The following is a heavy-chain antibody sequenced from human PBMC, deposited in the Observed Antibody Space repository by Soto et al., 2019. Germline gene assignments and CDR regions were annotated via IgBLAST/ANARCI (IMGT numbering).Heavy chain of an antibody. CDR3: ARDYNGNYYYYYGMDV. Sequence: QVQLVQSGAEVKKPGASVKVSCNASGYTFTTYGISGVRQAPGHGLEWMGWISAYNGNTNYAQKLQGRVTMATDTSTTTGYMELRSLRSDETAVYYCARDYNGNYYYYYGMDVWGQGTTVTVSS. V-gene: IGHV1-18*01. CDR1: GYTFTTYG. D-gene: IGHD2-8*01. CDR2: ISAYNGNT. J-gene: IGHJ6*02.